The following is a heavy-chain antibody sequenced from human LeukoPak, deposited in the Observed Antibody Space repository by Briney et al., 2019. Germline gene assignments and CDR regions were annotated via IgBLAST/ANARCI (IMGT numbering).Heavy chain of an antibody. J-gene: IGHJ4*02. D-gene: IGHD3-22*01. Sequence: SETLSLTCTVSGYSISSGYYWGWIRQPPGKGLEWIGYIYYSGSTNYNPSLKSRVTISVDTSKNQFSLKLSSVTAADTAVYYCALGVAGSGYSTFDYWGQGTLVTVSS. CDR1: GYSISSGYY. V-gene: IGHV4-61*01. CDR3: ALGVAGSGYSTFDY. CDR2: IYYSGST.